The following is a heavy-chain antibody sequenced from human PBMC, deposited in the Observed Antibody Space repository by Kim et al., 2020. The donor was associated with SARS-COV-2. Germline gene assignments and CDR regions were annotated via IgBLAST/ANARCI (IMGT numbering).Heavy chain of an antibody. CDR2: IYYSGST. CDR1: GGSISSSSYY. CDR3: ARENIVVVTASRAFCI. D-gene: IGHD2-21*02. J-gene: IGHJ3*02. V-gene: IGHV4-39*07. Sequence: SETLSLTCTVSGGSISSSSYYWGWIRQPPGKGLEWIGSIYYSGSTYYNPSLKSRVTISVDTSKNQFSLKLSSVTAADTAMYYCARENIVVVTASRAFCIWGQRTMVTVSS.